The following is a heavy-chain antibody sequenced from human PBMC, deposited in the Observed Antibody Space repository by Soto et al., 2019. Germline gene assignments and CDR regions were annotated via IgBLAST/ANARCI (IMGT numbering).Heavy chain of an antibody. CDR3: ARLRTHYYYYYGMDV. Sequence: GESLKISCKGSGYSFTSYWIGWVRQMPGKGLEWMGIIYPGDSDTRYSPSFQGQVTISADKSISTAYLQWSSLKASDTAMYYCARLRTHYYYYYGMDVWGQGTTVTVYS. CDR2: IYPGDSDT. V-gene: IGHV5-51*01. J-gene: IGHJ6*02. D-gene: IGHD1-7*01. CDR1: GYSFTSYW.